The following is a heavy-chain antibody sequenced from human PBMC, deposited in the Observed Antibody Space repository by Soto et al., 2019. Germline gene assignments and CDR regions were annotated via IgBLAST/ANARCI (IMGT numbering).Heavy chain of an antibody. V-gene: IGHV1-2*02. CDR3: ARVVRHYYDSSGSYAFDI. CDR2: INPNSGGT. Sequence: QVQLVQSGAEVKKPEASVKVSCKASGYTFTGYYMHWVRQAPGQGLEWMGWINPNSGGTNYAQKVQGVVTMTRDTTISTAYMELSRLRSDDTAVYYCARVVRHYYDSSGSYAFDIWGQGTKVTVSA. J-gene: IGHJ3*02. D-gene: IGHD3-22*01. CDR1: GYTFTGYY.